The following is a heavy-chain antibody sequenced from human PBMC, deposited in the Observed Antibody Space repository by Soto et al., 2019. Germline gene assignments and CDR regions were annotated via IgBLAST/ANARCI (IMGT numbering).Heavy chain of an antibody. D-gene: IGHD3-10*01. V-gene: IGHV3-7*01. Sequence: EVQLVESGGGLVQPGGSLRLSCVDSGFTFSSYWMSWVRQAPVKGLEWVGNIKQDGSEENYVDSVKGRFTISRDNAKNSMYLQMNSLRAEATAVYYCARIASSGRGWDVWGQGTTVVFSS. CDR2: IKQDGSEE. CDR3: ARIASSGRGWDV. J-gene: IGHJ6*02. CDR1: GFTFSSYW.